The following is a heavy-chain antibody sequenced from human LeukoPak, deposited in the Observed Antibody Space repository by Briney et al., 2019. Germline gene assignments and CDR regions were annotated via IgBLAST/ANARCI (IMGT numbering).Heavy chain of an antibody. CDR3: ASIVGGRRYYYYMDV. D-gene: IGHD1-26*01. Sequence: SETLSLTCAVYGGSFSGYYWAWIRQPPGKGLEWIGEINHSGSTNYNTSLKSRVTISVDTSKNQFSLKLSSVTAADTAVYYCASIVGGRRYYYYMDVWGKGTTVTVSS. V-gene: IGHV4-34*01. J-gene: IGHJ6*03. CDR1: GGSFSGYY. CDR2: INHSGST.